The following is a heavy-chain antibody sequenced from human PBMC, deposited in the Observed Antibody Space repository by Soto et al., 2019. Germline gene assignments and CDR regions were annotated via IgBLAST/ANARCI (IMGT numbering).Heavy chain of an antibody. J-gene: IGHJ4*02. CDR2: INWNGGST. Sequence: GGSLRLSCAASGFTFDDYGMSWVRQAPGKGLEWVSGINWNGGSTGYADSVKGRFTISRDNAKNSLYLQMNSLRAEDTALYYCARDGDSSGYYYDYFDYWGQGTLVTVSS. V-gene: IGHV3-20*04. D-gene: IGHD3-22*01. CDR3: ARDGDSSGYYYDYFDY. CDR1: GFTFDDYG.